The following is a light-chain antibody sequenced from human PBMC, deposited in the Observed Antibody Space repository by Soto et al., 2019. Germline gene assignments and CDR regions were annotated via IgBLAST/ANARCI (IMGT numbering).Light chain of an antibody. CDR2: DSY. CDR1: QSISSW. J-gene: IGKJ1*01. Sequence: DIQITQSPSTLSASVGDRVTITCRASQSISSWLAWYEQKPGRAPKLLIYDSYSLASGVQSRFSGSGAGTEFRLTISTMQPDDFATYYCQQYNSSPWTFGQGTKVDIK. V-gene: IGKV1-5*01. CDR3: QQYNSSPWT.